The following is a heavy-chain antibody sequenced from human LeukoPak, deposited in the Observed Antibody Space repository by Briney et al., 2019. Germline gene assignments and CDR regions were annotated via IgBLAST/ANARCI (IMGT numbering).Heavy chain of an antibody. CDR2: IYTSGST. CDR1: GGSISSYY. V-gene: IGHV4-4*07. D-gene: IGHD2-15*01. CDR3: ARGLGYCSGGSCYSSVNWFDP. Sequence: SETLSLTCTVSGGSISSYYWSWIRQPAGKGLEWIGRIYTSGSTNYNPSLKSRVTMSVDTSKNQFSLQLNSVTPEDTAVYYCARGLGYCSGGSCYSSVNWFDPWGQGTLVTVSS. J-gene: IGHJ5*02.